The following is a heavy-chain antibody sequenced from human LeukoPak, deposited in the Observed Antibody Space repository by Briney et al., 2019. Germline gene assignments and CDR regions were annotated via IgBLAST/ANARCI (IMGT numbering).Heavy chain of an antibody. Sequence: ASVKVSCKASGYTFTSYHIHWVRQVPGQGLEWMGVINPSEGSTDYAQKFQDRVSLTRDTSTSTVYMDLSRLRCEDTAVYYYARSDKMDVWGQGTTVTVSS. J-gene: IGHJ6*02. V-gene: IGHV1-46*01. CDR1: GYTFTSYH. CDR3: ARSDKMDV. CDR2: INPSEGST.